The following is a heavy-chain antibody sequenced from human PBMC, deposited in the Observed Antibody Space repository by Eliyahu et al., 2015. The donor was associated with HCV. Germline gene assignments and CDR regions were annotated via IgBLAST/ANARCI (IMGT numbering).Heavy chain of an antibody. D-gene: IGHD6-13*01. Sequence: EVQLVESGGGLVQPGGSLRLXXAASXFTFXSYWMSWVRQAPGKGLEWVANIKQDGSEKYYVDSVKGRFTISRDNAKNSLYLQMNSLRAEDTAVYYCARDRFIAAIDYWGQGTLVTVSS. CDR2: IKQDGSEK. J-gene: IGHJ4*02. V-gene: IGHV3-7*03. CDR3: ARDRFIAAIDY. CDR1: XFTFXSYW.